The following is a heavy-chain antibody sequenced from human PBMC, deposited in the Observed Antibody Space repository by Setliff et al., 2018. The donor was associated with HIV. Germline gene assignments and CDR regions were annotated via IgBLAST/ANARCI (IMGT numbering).Heavy chain of an antibody. D-gene: IGHD6-19*01. V-gene: IGHV4-39*01. Sequence: SETLSLTWRVYGGSITSGNYYWGWIRQAPGKGLEWIASMIYGGDTWYNPSLKSRGTIYVDTANNEISLRLSSVTAEDTAVYRCARPHSGRGGVAWFDPWGQGIQVTVSS. CDR2: MIYGGDT. CDR3: ARPHSGRGGVAWFDP. CDR1: GGSITSGNYY. J-gene: IGHJ5*02.